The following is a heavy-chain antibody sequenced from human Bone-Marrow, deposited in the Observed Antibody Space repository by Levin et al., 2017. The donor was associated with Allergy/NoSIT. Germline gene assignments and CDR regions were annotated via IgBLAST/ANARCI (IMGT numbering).Heavy chain of an antibody. Sequence: SCAASGFTFTISDMHWVRQAPGKGLEWVAVVSSYGNNQYYADSVKGRFTISRDNSKNTVYLQINSLRAEDTAVYYCAKVQYYYDSSGHYYFDSWGQGTLVTVSS. CDR2: VSSYGNNQ. J-gene: IGHJ4*02. CDR3: AKVQYYYDSSGHYYFDS. D-gene: IGHD3-22*01. V-gene: IGHV3-30*18. CDR1: GFTFTISD.